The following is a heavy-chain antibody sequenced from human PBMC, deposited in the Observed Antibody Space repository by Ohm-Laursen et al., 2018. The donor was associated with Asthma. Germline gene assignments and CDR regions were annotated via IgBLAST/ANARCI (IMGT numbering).Heavy chain of an antibody. D-gene: IGHD4-23*01. CDR2: VHNSGST. CDR3: AACYGGKDFFDS. J-gene: IGHJ4*02. CDR1: GASINSGGYY. V-gene: IGHV4-31*03. Sequence: PRTLSLTCTASGASINSGGYYWGWIRQHPGKGLEWVGFVHNSGSTSYNASLQSRVSISVDPSMNQFSLRLSSVTAADTAVYYCAACYGGKDFFDSWGQGTLVTVSS.